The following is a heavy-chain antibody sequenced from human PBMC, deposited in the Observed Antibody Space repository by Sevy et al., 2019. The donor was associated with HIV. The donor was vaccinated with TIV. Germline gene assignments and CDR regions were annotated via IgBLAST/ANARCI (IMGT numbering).Heavy chain of an antibody. J-gene: IGHJ5*02. D-gene: IGHD3-10*01. CDR2: ISWNSGTI. CDR3: VKANEARGSVCFGP. Sequence: GGSLRLSCITSGFTFDDYALHWVRQAPGKGLEWVSSISWNSGTIVYADSVKGRFTISRDNAKNSLFLQMNSLRAEDTAFYYWVKANEARGSVCFGPWGQGTLVTVSS. CDR1: GFTFDDYA. V-gene: IGHV3-9*01.